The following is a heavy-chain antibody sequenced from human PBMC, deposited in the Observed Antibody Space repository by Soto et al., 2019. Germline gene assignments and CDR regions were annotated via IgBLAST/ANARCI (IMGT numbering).Heavy chain of an antibody. V-gene: IGHV3-21*01. CDR1: GFTFSSYS. J-gene: IGHJ6*02. CDR3: ARDPPVYYYGSGSYPDYYYYYGMDV. Sequence: GGSLRLSCAASGFTFSSYSMNWVRQAPGKGLEWVSSISSSSSYIYYADSVKGRFTISKDNAKNSLYLQMNSLGAEDTAVYYCARDPPVYYYGSGSYPDYYYYYGMDVWGQGTTVTVSS. CDR2: ISSSSSYI. D-gene: IGHD3-10*01.